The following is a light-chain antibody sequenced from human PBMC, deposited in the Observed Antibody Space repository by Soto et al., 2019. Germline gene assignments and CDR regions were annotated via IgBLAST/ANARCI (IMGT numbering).Light chain of an antibody. CDR1: QSVSSN. CDR3: QQYNNWPALT. V-gene: IGKV3-15*01. Sequence: EIVMTQSPATLSVSPGERAILSCRASQSVSSNLAWYQQKPGQAPRLLIYGASDRATGIPARFSGSGSGTEFTLTISSLQSEDFAVYYCQQYNNWPALTFGGGTKVEIK. CDR2: GAS. J-gene: IGKJ4*01.